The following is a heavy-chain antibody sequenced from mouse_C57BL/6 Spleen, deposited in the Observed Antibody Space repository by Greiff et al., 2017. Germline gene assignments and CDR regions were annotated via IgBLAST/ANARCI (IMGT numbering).Heavy chain of an antibody. J-gene: IGHJ1*03. D-gene: IGHD1-1*01. CDR1: GFSLTSYG. CDR3: AKNSGYYYGSSWGWYFDV. CDR2: IWRGGST. Sequence: VKVVESGPGLVQPSQSLSITCTVSGFSLTSYGVHWVRQSPGKGLEWLGVIWRGGSTDYNAAFMSRLSITKDNSKSQVFFKMNSLQADDTAIYYCAKNSGYYYGSSWGWYFDVWGTGTTVTVSS. V-gene: IGHV2-5*01.